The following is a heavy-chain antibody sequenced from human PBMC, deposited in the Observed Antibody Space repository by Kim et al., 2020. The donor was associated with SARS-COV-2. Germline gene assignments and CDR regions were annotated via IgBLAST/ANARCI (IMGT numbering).Heavy chain of an antibody. D-gene: IGHD3-16*02. Sequence: GGSLRLSCAASGFTFSSYAMSWVRQAPGKGLEWASIIYSDAGRTYYADSVKGRFTISRDNSKNTLYLQMNSLGAEDTAVYYCAKGEIGGTYRPSGAAEYFQHWGQGTLVAVSS. CDR2: IYSDAGRT. CDR1: GFTFSSYA. J-gene: IGHJ1*01. CDR3: AKGEIGGTYRPSGAAEYFQH. V-gene: IGHV3-23*03.